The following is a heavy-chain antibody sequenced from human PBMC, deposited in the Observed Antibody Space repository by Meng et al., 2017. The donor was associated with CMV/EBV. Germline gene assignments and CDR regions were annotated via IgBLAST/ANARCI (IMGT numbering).Heavy chain of an antibody. CDR1: GGTFSSYA. CDR2: IIPIFGTA. J-gene: IGHJ6*02. Sequence: SVKVSCKASGGTFSSYAISWVRQAPGQGLEWMGGIIPIFGTANYAQKFQGRVTITTDESTSTAYMELSSLRSDDTAVYYCARDRVYSSTWLGSPETDYFHNGLDVWGQGTAVTVSS. CDR3: ARDRVYSSTWLGSPETDYFHNGLDV. D-gene: IGHD6-13*01. V-gene: IGHV1-69*05.